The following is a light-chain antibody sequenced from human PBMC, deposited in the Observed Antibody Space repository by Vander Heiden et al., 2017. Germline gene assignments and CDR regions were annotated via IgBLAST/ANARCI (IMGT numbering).Light chain of an antibody. CDR1: SGSIASNY. Sequence: NFMLTHPHSVSESPGETVTISCTGSSGSIASNYLQWYQQRPCSAPTTVIYEDNQSPSGVPDRFSGSIDSSSNSASLTISGLKPEYEADYYCQSYDSSNVVFGGGTKLTVL. J-gene: IGLJ2*01. V-gene: IGLV6-57*02. CDR2: EDN. CDR3: QSYDSSNVV.